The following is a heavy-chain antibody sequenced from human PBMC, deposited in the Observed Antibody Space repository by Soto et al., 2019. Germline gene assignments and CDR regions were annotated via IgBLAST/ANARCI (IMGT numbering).Heavy chain of an antibody. CDR1: GYTFTSYY. CDR3: AGIPPPFDSSGYYGVNAAFDI. D-gene: IGHD3-22*01. J-gene: IGHJ3*02. Sequence: GASVKVSCMASGYTFTSYYMHWVRQAPGQGLEWMGIINPSGGSTSYAQKFQGRVTMTRDTSTSTVYMELSSLRSADTAVYYCAGIPPPFDSSGYYGVNAAFDIWGQGTMVTVPS. CDR2: INPSGGST. V-gene: IGHV1-46*01.